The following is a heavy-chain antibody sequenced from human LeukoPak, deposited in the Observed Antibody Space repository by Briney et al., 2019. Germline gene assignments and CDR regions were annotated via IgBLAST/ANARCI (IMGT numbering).Heavy chain of an antibody. CDR2: INAGNGNT. CDR3: ARDYYYGSGPPKGWFDP. J-gene: IGHJ5*02. V-gene: IGHV1-3*01. D-gene: IGHD3-10*01. Sequence: ASVKVSCKASGYTFTSYYMHWVRQAPGQRLEWMGWINAGNGNTKYSQKFQGRVTITRDTSASTAYMELSSLRSEDTAVYYCARDYYYGSGPPKGWFDPWGQGTLVTVSS. CDR1: GYTFTSYY.